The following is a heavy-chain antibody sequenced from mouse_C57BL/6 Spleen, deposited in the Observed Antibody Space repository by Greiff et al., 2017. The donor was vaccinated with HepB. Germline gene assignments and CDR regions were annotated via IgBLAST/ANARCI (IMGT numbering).Heavy chain of an antibody. V-gene: IGHV2-2*01. CDR3: ARSYYSNSAWFAY. CDR1: GFSLTSYG. D-gene: IGHD2-5*01. CDR2: IWSGGST. J-gene: IGHJ3*01. Sequence: VQLQQSGPGLVQPSQSLSITCTVSGFSLTSYGVHWVRQSPGKGLEWLGVIWSGGSTDYNAAFISRLSISKDNSKSQVFFKMNSLQADDTARYYCARSYYSNSAWFAYWGQGTLVTVSA.